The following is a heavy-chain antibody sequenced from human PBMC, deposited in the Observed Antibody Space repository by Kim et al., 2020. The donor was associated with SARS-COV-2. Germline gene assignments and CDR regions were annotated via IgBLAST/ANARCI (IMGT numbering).Heavy chain of an antibody. CDR1: GGSISSGGYY. V-gene: IGHV4-31*03. CDR2: IYYSGST. CDR3: ARDRYGNFDY. D-gene: IGHD3-16*02. J-gene: IGHJ4*02. Sequence: SETLSLTCTVSGGSISSGGYYWSWIRQHPGKGLEWIGYIYYSGSTYYNPSLKSRVTISVETSKNQFSLKLSAVTAADTAVYYCARDRYGNFDYWGQGTLVTVSS.